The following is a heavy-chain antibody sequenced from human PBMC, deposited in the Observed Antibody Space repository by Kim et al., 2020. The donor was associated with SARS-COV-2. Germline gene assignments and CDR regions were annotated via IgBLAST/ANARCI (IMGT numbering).Heavy chain of an antibody. CDR3: ARGGYFDWLLARPGVFWAHYYGMDV. D-gene: IGHD3-9*01. CDR2: MNPNSGNT. CDR1: GYTFTSYD. J-gene: IGHJ6*02. Sequence: ASVKVSCKASGYTFTSYDINWVRQATGQGLEWMGWMNPNSGNTGYAQKFQGRVTMTRNTSISTAYMELSSLRSEDTAVYYCARGGYFDWLLARPGVFWAHYYGMDVWGQGTTVTVSS. V-gene: IGHV1-8*01.